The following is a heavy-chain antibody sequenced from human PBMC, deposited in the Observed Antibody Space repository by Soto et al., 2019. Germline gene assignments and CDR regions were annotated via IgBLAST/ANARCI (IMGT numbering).Heavy chain of an antibody. Sequence: GGSLRLSCAASGFTFSSYGMHWVRQAPGKGLEWVAVISYDGSNKYYADSVKGRFTISRDNSKNMLYLQMNSSTAEYTVVYYCAIDVLDRGAESWGRGTLVTVSS. CDR2: ISYDGSNK. CDR1: GFTFSSYG. D-gene: IGHD3-10*01. J-gene: IGHJ5*02. V-gene: IGHV3-30*03. CDR3: AIDVLDRGAES.